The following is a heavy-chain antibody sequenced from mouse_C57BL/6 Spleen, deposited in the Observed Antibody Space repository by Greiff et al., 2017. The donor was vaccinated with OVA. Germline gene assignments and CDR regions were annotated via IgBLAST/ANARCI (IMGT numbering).Heavy chain of an antibody. CDR3: ARSDYDYDEGYAMDY. V-gene: IGHV1-18*01. D-gene: IGHD2-4*01. CDR2: INPNNGGT. Sequence: EVQLQQSGPELVKPGASVKIPCKASGYTFTDYNMDWVKQSHGKSLEWIGDINPNNGGTIYNQKFKGKATLTVDKSSSTAYIELRSLTSEDTAVYYCARSDYDYDEGYAMDYWGQGTSVTVSS. J-gene: IGHJ4*01. CDR1: GYTFTDYN.